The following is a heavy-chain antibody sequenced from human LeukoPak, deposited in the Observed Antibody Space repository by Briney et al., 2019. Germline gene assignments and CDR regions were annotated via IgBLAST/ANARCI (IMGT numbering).Heavy chain of an antibody. CDR3: AREVNYYDILTGYSSHDAFDI. D-gene: IGHD3-9*01. V-gene: IGHV4-4*07. J-gene: IGHJ3*02. CDR2: IYTSGST. Sequence: SETLSLTCTVSGGSISSYYWSWIRQPAGKGLDWIGRIYTSGSTNYNPSLKSRVTMSVDTSKNQFSLKLSSVTAADTAVYYCAREVNYYDILTGYSSHDAFDIWGQGTMVTVSS. CDR1: GGSISSYY.